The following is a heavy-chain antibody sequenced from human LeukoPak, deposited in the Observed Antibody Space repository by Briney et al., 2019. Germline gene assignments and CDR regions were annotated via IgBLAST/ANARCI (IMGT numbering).Heavy chain of an antibody. CDR2: IKQDGSEK. CDR1: RFTFSNYW. V-gene: IGHV3-7*01. Sequence: GGTLRLSCAASRFTFSNYWMSWVRQAPVKGLDWLANIKQDGSEKYYVDSVKGRFTISRDNAKNSLYLQMNSLRAEDTAVYYCARGGYYYDSSGYYPKHWGQGTLVTVSS. CDR3: ARGGYYYDSSGYYPKH. J-gene: IGHJ1*01. D-gene: IGHD3-22*01.